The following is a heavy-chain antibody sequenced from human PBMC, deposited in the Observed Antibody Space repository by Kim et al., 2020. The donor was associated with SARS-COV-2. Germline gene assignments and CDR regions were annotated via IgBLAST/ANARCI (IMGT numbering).Heavy chain of an antibody. CDR2: ISAYNGNT. CDR1: GYTFTSYG. Sequence: ASVKVSCKASGYTFTSYGISWVRQAPGQGLEWMGWISAYNGNTNYAQKLQGRVTMTTDTSTSTAYMELRSLRSDDTAVYYCARDAITMVRGVTYPFDYWGQGTLVTVSS. D-gene: IGHD3-10*01. V-gene: IGHV1-18*01. J-gene: IGHJ4*02. CDR3: ARDAITMVRGVTYPFDY.